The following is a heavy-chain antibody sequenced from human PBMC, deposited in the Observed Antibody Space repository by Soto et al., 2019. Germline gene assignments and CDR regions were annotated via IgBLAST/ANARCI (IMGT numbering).Heavy chain of an antibody. Sequence: ASETLSLTCTVSGGSISRYYWSWIRQPPGKGLEWIGYIYYSGSTNYNPSIKSRVTISVGRSKNQFSLKLSSVTAADTAVFFFARVVDDLEGLGNWFDPWGQGTLVTVSS. V-gene: IGHV4-59*12. CDR3: ARVVDDLEGLGNWFDP. J-gene: IGHJ5*02. CDR1: GGSISRYY. D-gene: IGHD3-16*01. CDR2: IYYSGST.